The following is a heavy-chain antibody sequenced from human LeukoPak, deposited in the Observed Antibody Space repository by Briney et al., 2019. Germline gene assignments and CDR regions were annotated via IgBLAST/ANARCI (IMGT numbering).Heavy chain of an antibody. Sequence: PGGSLRLSCAASGFTFDDYAMHWVRQAPGKGLEWVSGISWNSGSIGYADSVKGRFTISRDNAKNSLYLQMNSLRAEDTALYYCAKAYGSGDYFDYWGQGTLVTVSS. J-gene: IGHJ4*02. D-gene: IGHD3-10*01. CDR3: AKAYGSGDYFDY. CDR2: ISWNSGSI. CDR1: GFTFDDYA. V-gene: IGHV3-9*01.